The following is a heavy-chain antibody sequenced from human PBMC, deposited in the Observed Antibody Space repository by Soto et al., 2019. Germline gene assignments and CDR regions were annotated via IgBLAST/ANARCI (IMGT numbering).Heavy chain of an antibody. Sequence: QVHLVQSGVEVKRSGASVKVSCKASGYTHNNYGISWVRQAPGQGLEWMGWISAYNGNTKYAPKIQGRVTLTTDTSTSIAYMELRSLRSDATAVYYCAATPLWAPFDYWGQGTLVTVSS. D-gene: IGHD3-10*01. CDR1: GYTHNNYG. CDR3: AATPLWAPFDY. CDR2: ISAYNGNT. J-gene: IGHJ4*02. V-gene: IGHV1-18*01.